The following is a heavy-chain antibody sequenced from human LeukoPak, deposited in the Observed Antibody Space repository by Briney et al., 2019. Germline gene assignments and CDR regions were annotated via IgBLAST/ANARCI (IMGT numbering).Heavy chain of an antibody. CDR2: IFYSGKT. Sequence: SETLSLTCTVSNGSMTSDSYYWAWVRQPPGKGLEWIGTIFYSGKTYYSASLKSRVTVSLDTSRKNFSLRLSSVTAADTAVYYCARLWIVATWFDAWGQGALVTVSS. J-gene: IGHJ5*02. CDR1: NGSMTSDSYY. V-gene: IGHV4-39*02. CDR3: ARLWIVATWFDA. D-gene: IGHD2-2*03.